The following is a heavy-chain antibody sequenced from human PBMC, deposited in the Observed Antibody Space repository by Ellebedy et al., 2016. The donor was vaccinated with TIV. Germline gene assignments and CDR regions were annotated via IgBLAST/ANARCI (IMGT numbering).Heavy chain of an antibody. CDR2: ISYDGSNK. CDR3: AKDSLYYGSGINYYGMDV. Sequence: GESLKISXAASGFTFSSYAMHWVRQAPGKGLEWVAVISYDGSNKYYADSVKGRFTISRDNSKNTLYLQMNSLRAEDTAVYYCAKDSLYYGSGINYYGMDVWGQGTTVTVSS. D-gene: IGHD3-10*01. J-gene: IGHJ6*02. CDR1: GFTFSSYA. V-gene: IGHV3-30*04.